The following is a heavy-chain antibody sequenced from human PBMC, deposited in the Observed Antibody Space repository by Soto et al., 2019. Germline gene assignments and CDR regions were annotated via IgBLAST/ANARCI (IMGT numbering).Heavy chain of an antibody. CDR3: ARLGRPYYFDY. J-gene: IGHJ4*02. D-gene: IGHD6-13*01. CDR2: IYYSGST. Sequence: SETLSLTCTVSGGSISSSSYYWGWIRQPPGKGLEWIGSIYYSGSTYYNPSLKSRVTISVDTSKNQFSLKLSSVTAADTAVYYCARLGRPYYFDYWGQGTLVTVS. V-gene: IGHV4-39*01. CDR1: GGSISSSSYY.